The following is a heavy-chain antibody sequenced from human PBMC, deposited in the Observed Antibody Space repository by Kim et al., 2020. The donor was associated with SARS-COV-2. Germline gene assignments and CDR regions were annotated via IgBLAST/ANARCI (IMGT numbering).Heavy chain of an antibody. CDR2: ISYDGSNK. J-gene: IGHJ4*02. CDR1: GFTFSSYA. V-gene: IGHV3-30-3*01. CDR3: ARDVRGDFGVVIRPAPSLRIDY. Sequence: GGSLRLSCAASGFTFSSYAMHWVRQAPGKGLEWVAVISYDGSNKYYADSVKGRFTISRDNSKNTLYLQMNSLRAEDTAVYYCARDVRGDFGVVIRPAPSLRIDYWGQGTLVTVSS. D-gene: IGHD3-3*01.